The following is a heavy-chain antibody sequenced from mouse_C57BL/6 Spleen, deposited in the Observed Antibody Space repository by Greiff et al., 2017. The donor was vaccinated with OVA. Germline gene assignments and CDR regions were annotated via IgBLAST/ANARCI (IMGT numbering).Heavy chain of an antibody. Sequence: QVQLQQSGPELVKPGASVKISCKASGYTFTDYYINWVKQRPGQGLEWIGWIFPGSGSTYYNEKFKGKATLTVDKSSSTAYMLLSSLTSEDSAVYFCARSGGLRRGYYFDYWGQGTTLTVSS. CDR2: IFPGSGST. CDR3: ARSGGLRRGYYFDY. CDR1: GYTFTDYY. V-gene: IGHV1-75*01. D-gene: IGHD2-4*01. J-gene: IGHJ2*01.